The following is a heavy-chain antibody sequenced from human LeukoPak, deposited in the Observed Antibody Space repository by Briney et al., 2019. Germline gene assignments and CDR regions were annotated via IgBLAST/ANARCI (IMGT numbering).Heavy chain of an antibody. CDR3: ARDNSVRDEAWWFNP. D-gene: IGHD5-24*01. J-gene: IGHJ5*02. Sequence: GGSLRLSCAASGFTSSSYSMNWVRQAPGKGLEWVSYISSSSSTIYYADSVKGRFTISRDNAKNSLYLQMNSLRAEDTAVYYCARDNSVRDEAWWFNPWGQGTLATVSS. V-gene: IGHV3-48*01. CDR1: GFTSSSYS. CDR2: ISSSSSTI.